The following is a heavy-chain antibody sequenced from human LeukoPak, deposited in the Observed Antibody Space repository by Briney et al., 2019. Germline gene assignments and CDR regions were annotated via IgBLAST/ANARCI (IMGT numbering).Heavy chain of an antibody. CDR1: GFTFSSYE. J-gene: IGHJ4*02. V-gene: IGHV3-48*03. CDR3: ARELIYFDY. Sequence: PGRSLRLSCAASGFTFSSYEVSWVRQAPGKGLEWVSYISSSGSTIYYADSVKGRFTISRDNAKNSLYLQMNSLRAEDTAVYYCARELIYFDYWGQGTLVTVSS. CDR2: ISSSGSTI. D-gene: IGHD2-8*01.